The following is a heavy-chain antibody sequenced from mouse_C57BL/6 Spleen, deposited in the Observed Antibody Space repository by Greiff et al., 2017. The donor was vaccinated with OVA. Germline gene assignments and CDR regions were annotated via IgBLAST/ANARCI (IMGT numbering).Heavy chain of an antibody. CDR2: IYPGSGST. CDR1: GYTFTSYW. J-gene: IGHJ1*03. CDR3: ARSRYFDV. V-gene: IGHV1-55*01. Sequence: VKLQESGAELVKPGASVKMSCKASGYTFTSYWITWVKQRPGQGLEWIGDIYPGSGSTNYNEKFKSKATLTVDTSSSTAYMQLSSLTSEDSAVYYCARSRYFDVWGTGTTVTVSS.